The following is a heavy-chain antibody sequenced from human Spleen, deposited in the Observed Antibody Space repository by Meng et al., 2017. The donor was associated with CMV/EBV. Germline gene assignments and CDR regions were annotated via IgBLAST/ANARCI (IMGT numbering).Heavy chain of an antibody. Sequence: SLSTSGVGVGWIRQPPGKALEWLAVIYWNNDKRYSPSLKSRLTITKDTSKNQVVTTMTNMDPVDTGTYYCAHNRGSGSGWYGTGWFDPWGQGTLVTVSS. V-gene: IGHV2-5*01. CDR2: IYWNNDK. CDR3: AHNRGSGSGWYGTGWFDP. J-gene: IGHJ5*02. D-gene: IGHD6-19*01. CDR1: SLSTSGVG.